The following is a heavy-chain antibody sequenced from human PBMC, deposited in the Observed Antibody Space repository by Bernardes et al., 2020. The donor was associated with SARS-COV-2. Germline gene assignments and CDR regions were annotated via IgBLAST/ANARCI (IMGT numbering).Heavy chain of an antibody. D-gene: IGHD6-6*01. CDR1: GDTVSSYY. CDR2: LYSKGST. Sequence: SEPLSLTCSVSGDTVSSYYWGWIRQSPVKGLEWIGHLYSKGSTNYNPSLKSRVTISIDTSENQFSLYLTSVTAADTAVYYCARARQLVSARFYFDAWGQGTLVTVSS. J-gene: IGHJ4*02. CDR3: ARARQLVSARFYFDA. V-gene: IGHV4-59*02.